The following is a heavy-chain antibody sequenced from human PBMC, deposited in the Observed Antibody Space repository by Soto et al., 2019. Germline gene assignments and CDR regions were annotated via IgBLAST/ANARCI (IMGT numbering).Heavy chain of an antibody. Sequence: EVQLVESGGGLVQPGGSLKLSCAASGFNFNTYWMGWVRQAPGKGLEWVANIKQDGSEKYYGDCVRGRFTISRDKANNSMYLHSKSARAEDAAVYFCARDRNVVVPPTIPFLDDWGQGTTVTV. CDR2: IKQDGSEK. J-gene: IGHJ6*02. V-gene: IGHV3-7*03. D-gene: IGHD2-21*01. CDR3: ARDRNVVVPPTIPFLDD. CDR1: GFNFNTYW.